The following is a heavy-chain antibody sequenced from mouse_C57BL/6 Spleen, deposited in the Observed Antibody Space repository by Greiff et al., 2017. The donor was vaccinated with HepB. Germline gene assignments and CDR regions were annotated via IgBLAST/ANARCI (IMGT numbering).Heavy chain of an antibody. J-gene: IGHJ4*01. CDR2: IYPGDGDT. V-gene: IGHV1-82*01. Sequence: VQLVESGPELVKPGASVKISCKASGYAFSSSWMNWVKQRPGKGLEWIGRIYPGDGDTNYNGKFKGKATLTADKSSSTAYMQLSSLTSEDSAVYFCASQIYDGYYAFYAMDYWGQGTSVTVSS. D-gene: IGHD2-3*01. CDR3: ASQIYDGYYAFYAMDY. CDR1: GYAFSSSW.